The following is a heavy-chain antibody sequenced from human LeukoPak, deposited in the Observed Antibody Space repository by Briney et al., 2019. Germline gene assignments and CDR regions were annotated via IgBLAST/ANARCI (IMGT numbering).Heavy chain of an antibody. CDR1: GGSISSYY. V-gene: IGHV4-4*07. CDR3: AMCPDLWCGDLNWFDH. D-gene: IGHD3-10*01. CDR2: IYTSGSN. J-gene: IGHJ5*02. Sequence: SETLSITCTVSGGSISSYYWSWIQQPAGKGLEWIGSIYTSGSNNYNPSLKSRVTMSVDTYKNQFSLKLSSVTAADTAVYYCAMCPDLWCGDLNWFDHWGQGTLVTVSS.